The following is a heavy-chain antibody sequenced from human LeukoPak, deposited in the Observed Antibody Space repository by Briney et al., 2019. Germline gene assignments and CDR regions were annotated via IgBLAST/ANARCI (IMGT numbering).Heavy chain of an antibody. V-gene: IGHV3-48*03. CDR2: ISSSGSTV. Sequence: GGSLRLSCAASGFTFSSYEMNWVRQAPGKGLEWVSYISSSGSTVKYADSVKGRFTLSRDNAKNSLYLQMNSLRAEDTAVYYCARRGAYYDSSGYYGYWGQGTLVTVSS. CDR3: ARRGAYYDSSGYYGY. J-gene: IGHJ4*02. D-gene: IGHD3-22*01. CDR1: GFTFSSYE.